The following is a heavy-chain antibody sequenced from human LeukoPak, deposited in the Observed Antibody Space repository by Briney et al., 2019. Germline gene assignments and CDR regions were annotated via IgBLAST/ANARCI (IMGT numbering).Heavy chain of an antibody. J-gene: IGHJ5*02. D-gene: IGHD6-19*01. CDR2: INEVGDDT. CDR1: GCTFSNYA. CDR3: SNRGPNTGWHFFDH. V-gene: IGHV3-23*01. Sequence: GGSLTLSCAVSGCTFSNYAMSWVRQTPARGLEWVSSINEVGDDTNYVDSVRGRLTVSRDNSKNTLYLQLNSLRAEATALYYCSNRGPNTGWHFFDHWGPGTLVTVS.